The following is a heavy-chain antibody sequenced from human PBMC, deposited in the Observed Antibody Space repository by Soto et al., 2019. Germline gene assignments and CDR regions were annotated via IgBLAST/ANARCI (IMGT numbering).Heavy chain of an antibody. CDR1: GGSFSGYY. J-gene: IGHJ6*02. D-gene: IGHD5-18*01. CDR3: ARVRIQLWFDYYYGMDV. CDR2: INHSGST. V-gene: IGHV4-34*01. Sequence: SETLSLTCAVYGGSFSGYYWSWIRQPPGKGLEWIGEINHSGSTNYNPSLRSRVTISVDTSKNQFSLKLSSVTAADTAVYYCARVRIQLWFDYYYGMDVWGQGTTVTVSS.